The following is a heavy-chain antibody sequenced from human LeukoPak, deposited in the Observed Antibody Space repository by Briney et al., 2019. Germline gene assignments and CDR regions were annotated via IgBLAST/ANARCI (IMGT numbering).Heavy chain of an antibody. CDR1: GGSISSTSYY. J-gene: IGHJ5*02. CDR3: ARNFSKDLNDHGSGSPHLTNWFDP. CDR2: IYYSGST. D-gene: IGHD3-10*01. Sequence: SETLSLTCTVSGGSISSTSYYWGWIRQPPGKGLEWIASIYYSGSTHYNPSLKSRVTISVDTSKNQFSLYLRSVTAADTAVYYCARNFSKDLNDHGSGSPHLTNWFDPWGQGTLVTVSS. V-gene: IGHV4-39*01.